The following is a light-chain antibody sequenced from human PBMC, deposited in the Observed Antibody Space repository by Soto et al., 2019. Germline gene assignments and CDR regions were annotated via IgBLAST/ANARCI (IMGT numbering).Light chain of an antibody. CDR3: QQRSGWPT. Sequence: EIVLTQSPDTLSLSPGERATLSCRASQTVSTYLAWYQQKPGQAPRLLVYDASKRAPGIPARFIGSGSGTDFTLTVSSLERKDFALYYCQQRSGWPTFGQGTKVEI. J-gene: IGKJ1*01. CDR1: QTVSTY. V-gene: IGKV3-11*01. CDR2: DAS.